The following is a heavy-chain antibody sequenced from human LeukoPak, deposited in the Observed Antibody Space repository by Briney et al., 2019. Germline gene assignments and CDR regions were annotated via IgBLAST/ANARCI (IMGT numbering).Heavy chain of an antibody. Sequence: SETQSLTCNVSGGSINSRSYSWGWVRQPPGKGLQWIGSVYYSGSLNYNGKTYYNPSLKTRVTISVDTSKNRFSLRLSSVAAADTAVYYCASLKWASNYDNYYMHVWGEGTMVTVSS. CDR1: GGSINSRSYS. D-gene: IGHD1-26*01. CDR3: ASLKWASNYDNYYMHV. J-gene: IGHJ6*03. V-gene: IGHV4-39*07. CDR2: VYYSGSLNYNGKT.